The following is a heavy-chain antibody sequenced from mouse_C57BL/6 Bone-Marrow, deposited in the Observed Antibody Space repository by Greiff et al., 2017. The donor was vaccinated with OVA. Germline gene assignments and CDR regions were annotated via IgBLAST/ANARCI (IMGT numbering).Heavy chain of an antibody. Sequence: EVQLQQSGPVLVKPGASVKMSCKASGYTFTDYYMNWVKQSHGKSLEWIGVINPYNGGTSYNQKFKGKATLTVDKSSSTAYMELNSLTSEDSAVYYCARRLPSYAMDYWGQGTSVTVSS. CDR3: ARRLPSYAMDY. CDR2: INPYNGGT. V-gene: IGHV1-19*01. J-gene: IGHJ4*01. D-gene: IGHD2-2*01. CDR1: GYTFTDYY.